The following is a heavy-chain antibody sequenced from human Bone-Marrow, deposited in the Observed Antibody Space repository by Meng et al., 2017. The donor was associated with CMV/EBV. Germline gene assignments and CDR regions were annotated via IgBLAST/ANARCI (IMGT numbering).Heavy chain of an antibody. D-gene: IGHD3-3*01. CDR1: GFTFSSYE. Sequence: GGSLRLSCAASGFTFSSYEMNWVRQAPGKGLEWVSYISSSGSTIYYADSVKGRFTISRDNAKNSLYLQMNSLRAEDTAVYYCARDNTYITIFGVVSSFDSWGQGTLVTVSS. CDR3: ARDNTYITIFGVVSSFDS. CDR2: ISSSGSTI. V-gene: IGHV3-48*03. J-gene: IGHJ5*01.